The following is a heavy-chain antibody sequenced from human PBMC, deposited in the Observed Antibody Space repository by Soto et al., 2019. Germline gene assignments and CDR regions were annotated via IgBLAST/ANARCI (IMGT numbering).Heavy chain of an antibody. CDR1: GESISISSYD. CDR3: ASQRTTVVTQAYFDH. CDR2: IYYSGRT. V-gene: IGHV4-39*01. J-gene: IGHJ4*02. Sequence: PSETLYLTXIVSGESISISSYDGGWIRQPPGKGLEWIGSIYYSGRTYYNPSFKSRVTISIDTSKNQFSLKLSSVTATDTAVYYCASQRTTVVTQAYFDHWGQGALVTVYS. D-gene: IGHD2-21*02.